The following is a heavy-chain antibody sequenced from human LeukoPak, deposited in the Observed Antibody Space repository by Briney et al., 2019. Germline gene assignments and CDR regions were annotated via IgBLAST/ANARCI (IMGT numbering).Heavy chain of an antibody. CDR3: ARPFPLGKGDP. D-gene: IGHD3-3*02. Sequence: SETLSLTCTVSGGSISSSSYYWGWIRQPPGKGLEWIGSIYYSGSTYYNPSLKSRVTISVDTSKNQFSLKLSSVTAADTAVYYCARPFPLGKGDPWGQGTLVTVSS. V-gene: IGHV4-39*01. CDR1: GGSISSSSYY. J-gene: IGHJ5*02. CDR2: IYYSGST.